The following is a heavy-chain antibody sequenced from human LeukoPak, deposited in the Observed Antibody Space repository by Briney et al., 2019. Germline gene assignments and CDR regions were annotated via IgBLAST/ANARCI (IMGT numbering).Heavy chain of an antibody. Sequence: PSETLSLTCTVSGGSVSSGSYYWSWIRQPPGKGLEWIGYIYYSGSTNYNPSLKSRVTISVDTSKNQFSLKLSSVTAADTAVYYCAREPLYYDFWSGYSLYYGMDVWGQGTTVTVSS. CDR2: IYYSGST. J-gene: IGHJ6*02. D-gene: IGHD3-3*01. CDR3: AREPLYYDFWSGYSLYYGMDV. CDR1: GGSVSSGSYY. V-gene: IGHV4-61*01.